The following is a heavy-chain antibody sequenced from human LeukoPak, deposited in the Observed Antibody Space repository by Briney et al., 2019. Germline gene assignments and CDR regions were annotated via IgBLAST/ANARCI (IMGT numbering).Heavy chain of an antibody. CDR3: ARALITMIVVVIPDAFDI. D-gene: IGHD3-22*01. V-gene: IGHV4-39*07. CDR2: IYYSGST. CDR1: GGSISSSSYY. J-gene: IGHJ3*02. Sequence: PSETLSLTCTVSGGSISSSSYYWGWIRQPPGKGLEWIGSIYYSGSTYYNPSLKSRVTISVDTSKNQFSLKLSSVTAADTAVYYCARALITMIVVVIPDAFDIWGQGTMVTVSS.